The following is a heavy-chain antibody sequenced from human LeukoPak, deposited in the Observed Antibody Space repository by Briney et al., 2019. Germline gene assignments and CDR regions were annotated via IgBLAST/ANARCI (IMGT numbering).Heavy chain of an antibody. CDR3: ARRLETDYYFDY. CDR2: ISSSGSTI. V-gene: IGHV3-11*04. Sequence: GGSLRLSCAASGFTFSDYYMSWIRQAPGQGLAGVSYISSSGSTIYYADSVKGRFTISRDNAKNSLYLQMNSLRAEDTAVYYCARRLETDYYFDYWGQGTLVTVSS. D-gene: IGHD5-24*01. J-gene: IGHJ4*02. CDR1: GFTFSDYY.